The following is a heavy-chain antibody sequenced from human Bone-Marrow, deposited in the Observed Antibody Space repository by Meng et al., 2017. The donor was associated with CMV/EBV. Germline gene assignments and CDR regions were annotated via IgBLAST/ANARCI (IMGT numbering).Heavy chain of an antibody. CDR1: GYSFTSYW. CDR3: ARSLRGVGAEDKDWFDP. Sequence: KVSCKASGYSFTSYWIGWVRQMPGKGLEWMGIIYPSGSDTSYGPSFQGQVTISADKSISTAYLQWSSLKASDTAMYYCARSLRGVGAEDKDWFDPWGQGTLVTVSS. V-gene: IGHV5-51*01. CDR2: IYPSGSDT. D-gene: IGHD1-26*01. J-gene: IGHJ5*02.